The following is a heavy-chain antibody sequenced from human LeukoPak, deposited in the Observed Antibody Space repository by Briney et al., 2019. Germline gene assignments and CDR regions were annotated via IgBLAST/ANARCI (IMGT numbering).Heavy chain of an antibody. CDR2: ISSSSSSYI. CDR3: ARDRPMDRAFDI. V-gene: IGHV3-21*01. J-gene: IGHJ3*02. CDR1: GFTFSSYS. D-gene: IGHD1-14*01. Sequence: GGSLRLSCAASGFTFSSYSMNWVRQAPGKGLEWVSSISSSSSSYIYYADSVKGRFTISRDNAKNSLYLQMNSLRAEDTAVYYCARDRPMDRAFDIWGQGTMVTVSS.